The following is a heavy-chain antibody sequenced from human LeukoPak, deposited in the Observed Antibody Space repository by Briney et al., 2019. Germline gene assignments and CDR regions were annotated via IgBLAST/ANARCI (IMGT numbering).Heavy chain of an antibody. CDR3: ARTLFGTDSSSWHGGWFDP. CDR2: IYHSGST. V-gene: IGHV4-30-2*02. D-gene: IGHD6-13*01. J-gene: IGHJ5*02. CDR1: GGSISSGGYS. Sequence: SSETLSLTCAVSGGSISSGGYSWSWIRQPPGKGLEWIGYIYHSGSTYYNPSLKSRVTISVNRSKNQFSLKLSSVTAADTAVYYCARTLFGTDSSSWHGGWFDPWGQGTLVTVSS.